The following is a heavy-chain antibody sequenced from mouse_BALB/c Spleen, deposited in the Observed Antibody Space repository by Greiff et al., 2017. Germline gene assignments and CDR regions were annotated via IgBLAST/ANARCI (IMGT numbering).Heavy chain of an antibody. D-gene: IGHD1-1*01. CDR2: SRNKANDYTT. V-gene: IGHV7-1*02. Sequence: EVQLVESGGGLVQPGGSLRLSCATSGFTFSDFYMEWVRQPPGKRLEWIAASRNKANDYTTEYSASVKGRFIVSRDTSQSILYLQMNALRAEDTAIYYCARDANYYGSSPWFAYWGQGTLVTVSA. CDR1: GFTFSDFY. CDR3: ARDANYYGSSPWFAY. J-gene: IGHJ3*01.